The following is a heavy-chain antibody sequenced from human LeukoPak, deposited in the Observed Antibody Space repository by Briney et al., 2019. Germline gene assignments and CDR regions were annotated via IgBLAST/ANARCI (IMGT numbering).Heavy chain of an antibody. CDR3: TTGRESAYSRGWYAFDI. CDR1: GFTFSNAW. V-gene: IGHV3-15*01. J-gene: IGHJ3*02. Sequence: PGGSLRLSCAASGFTFSNAWMSWVRQAPGKGLEWVGRIKSKTDGGTTDYAAPVKGRFTIPRDDSKNTLYLQMNSLKTEDTAVYYCTTGRESAYSRGWYAFDIWGQGTMVTVSS. D-gene: IGHD6-19*01. CDR2: IKSKTDGGTT.